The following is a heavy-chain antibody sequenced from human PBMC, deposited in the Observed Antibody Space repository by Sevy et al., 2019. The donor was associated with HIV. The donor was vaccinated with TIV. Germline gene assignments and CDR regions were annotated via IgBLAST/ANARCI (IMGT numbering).Heavy chain of an antibody. V-gene: IGHV3-7*01. CDR2: IKQDGGAQ. J-gene: IGHJ4*02. CDR3: ARSTNSAALDY. CDR1: GFTLGTYA. Sequence: GGSLRLSCAASGFTLGTYAMSWVRQAPGKGLEWVANIKQDGGAQYYVNSVKGRFAISRDNAKNSLFLQMNSLRVEDTAVYYCARSTNSAALDYWGQGTPVTVSS. D-gene: IGHD2-2*01.